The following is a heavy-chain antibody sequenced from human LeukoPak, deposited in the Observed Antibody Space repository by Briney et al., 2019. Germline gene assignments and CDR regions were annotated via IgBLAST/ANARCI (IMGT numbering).Heavy chain of an antibody. CDR1: GGPINSGSHS. D-gene: IGHD3-22*01. Sequence: PSQTLSLTCTASGGPINSGSHSWTWIRQPAGKGLEWIGRIHISGSTHYTPSLKSRVTISVDTSKNQFSLKLSSVTAADTAVYYCARADRSGYFGNVVAFDIWGQGTMVTVSS. J-gene: IGHJ3*02. CDR3: ARADRSGYFGNVVAFDI. V-gene: IGHV4-61*02. CDR2: IHISGST.